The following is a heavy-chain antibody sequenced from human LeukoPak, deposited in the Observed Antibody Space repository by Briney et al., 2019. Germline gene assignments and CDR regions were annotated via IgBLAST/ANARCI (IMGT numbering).Heavy chain of an antibody. CDR3: ARFRPVGLGYYDNFDY. Sequence: ASVKVSCKASGYTFTSYDINWVRQATGQGLEWMGWMNPNSGNTGYAQKFQGRVTMTRNTSISTAYMELSSLRSEDTAVYYCARFRPVGLGYYDNFDYWGQGTLVTVSS. J-gene: IGHJ4*02. V-gene: IGHV1-8*01. CDR1: GYTFTSYD. D-gene: IGHD3-3*01. CDR2: MNPNSGNT.